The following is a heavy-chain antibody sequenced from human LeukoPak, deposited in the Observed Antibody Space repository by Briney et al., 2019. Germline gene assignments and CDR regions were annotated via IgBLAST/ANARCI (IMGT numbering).Heavy chain of an antibody. J-gene: IGHJ4*02. CDR3: VRAASGSGWYGGDY. D-gene: IGHD6-19*01. CDR2: ISAYNGNT. CDR1: GYTFTSYG. V-gene: IGHV1-18*01. Sequence: ASVKVSCKASGYTFTSYGISWVRQAPGQGLEWMGWISAYNGNTNYAQKLQGRVAMTTDTSTSTAYMELRSLRSDDPAVYYCVRAASGSGWYGGDYWGQGALVTVSS.